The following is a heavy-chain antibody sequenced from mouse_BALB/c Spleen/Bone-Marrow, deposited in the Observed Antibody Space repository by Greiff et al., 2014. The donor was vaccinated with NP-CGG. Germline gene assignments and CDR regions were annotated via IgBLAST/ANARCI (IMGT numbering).Heavy chain of an antibody. V-gene: IGHV1S33*01. Sequence: SGPELVKPGALVKISCKASGYNFTSYDINWVKQRPGQGLEWIGWIYPGDGSTKYNEKFKGKATMTADRSSNTAYLQLRLLTSENSAVYVCSRADDGFAYSFDSWGQGTTLTVSS. CDR3: SRADDGFAYSFDS. D-gene: IGHD2-3*01. CDR1: GYNFTSYD. J-gene: IGHJ2*01. CDR2: IYPGDGST.